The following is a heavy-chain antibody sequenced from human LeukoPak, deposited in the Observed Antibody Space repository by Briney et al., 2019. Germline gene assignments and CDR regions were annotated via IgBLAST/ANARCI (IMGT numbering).Heavy chain of an antibody. CDR3: AKRRYYDSSGYLFWFFDL. J-gene: IGHJ2*01. V-gene: IGHV3-23*01. Sequence: PGGSLRLSCAASGFTFSSYTMNWVRQTPGKGLEWVSGIGGSGDNTYYANSVKGRFTISRDNSKNTLYLQMNSLRAEDTAVYYCAKRRYYDSSGYLFWFFDLWSRGTLVTVSS. CDR1: GFTFSSYT. D-gene: IGHD3-22*01. CDR2: IGGSGDNT.